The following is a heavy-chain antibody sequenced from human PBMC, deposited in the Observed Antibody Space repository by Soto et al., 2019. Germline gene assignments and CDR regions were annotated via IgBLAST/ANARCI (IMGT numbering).Heavy chain of an antibody. V-gene: IGHV1-18*01. CDR2: ITPYNGNT. CDR3: ARLDYDRTGAFDY. D-gene: IGHD3-22*01. Sequence: QVPLVQSGAEVQKPGASVKVSCKASGYTFTTSGISWVRQAPGQGLEWMGWITPYNGNTNYIQKLQDRVTMTTDTSTSTAYMELRSLRSDDTAVYYCARLDYDRTGAFDYWGQGTLVTVSS. CDR1: GYTFTTSG. J-gene: IGHJ4*02.